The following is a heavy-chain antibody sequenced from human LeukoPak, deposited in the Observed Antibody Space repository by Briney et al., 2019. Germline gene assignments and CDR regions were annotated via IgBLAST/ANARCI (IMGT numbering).Heavy chain of an antibody. J-gene: IGHJ4*02. V-gene: IGHV3-23*01. D-gene: IGHD6-19*01. CDR2: IFGSGGST. Sequence: GGSLRLSCAASGFTFSSYAVYWVRQAPGKGLEWVSGIFGSGGSTHYADSVKGRFTISRDNSKNTVYLQMNSLRAEDTAVYYCAKTTTGYSSGRFPGWPVYYWGQGTLVTVSS. CDR3: AKTTTGYSSGRFPGWPVYY. CDR1: GFTFSSYA.